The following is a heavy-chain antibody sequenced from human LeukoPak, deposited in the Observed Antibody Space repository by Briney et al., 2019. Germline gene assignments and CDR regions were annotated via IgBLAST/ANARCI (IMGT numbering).Heavy chain of an antibody. V-gene: IGHV4-30-4*08. CDR2: IYYSGST. J-gene: IGHJ4*02. CDR3: ARIGFGVVIFDY. Sequence: WVRQAPGKGLEWIGYIYYSGSTYYNPSLKSRVTISVDTSKNQFSLKLSSVTAADTAVYYCARIGFGVVIFDYWGQGTLVTVSS. D-gene: IGHD3-3*01.